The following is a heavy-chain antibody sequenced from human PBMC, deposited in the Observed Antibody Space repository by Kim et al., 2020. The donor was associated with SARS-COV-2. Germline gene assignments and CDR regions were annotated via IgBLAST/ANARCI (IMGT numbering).Heavy chain of an antibody. J-gene: IGHJ5*01. CDR3: EKTREAHTVNGNGGFD. CDR1: GFTFSSFA. Sequence: GGSLRLSCAASGFTFSSFAMAWVRQTPERGLEWVSCITGNGDRTYYADAVKGRFAISSDSSRNKVILHMHSLRVEDTDIYDCEKTREAHTVNGNGGFD. V-gene: IGHV3-23*01. CDR2: ITGNGDRT. D-gene: IGHD2-8*01.